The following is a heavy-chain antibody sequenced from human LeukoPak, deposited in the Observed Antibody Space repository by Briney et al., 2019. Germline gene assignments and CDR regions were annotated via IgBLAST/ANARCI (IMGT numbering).Heavy chain of an antibody. D-gene: IGHD1-26*01. V-gene: IGHV3-11*04. CDR2: ISDGGTTI. CDR3: ARVGKVGATGALDI. J-gene: IGHJ3*02. Sequence: GGSLRPSCAASGFTFTAYYMSWIRQAPGKGLQWLSYISDGGTTIFYADSVKGRFTISRDNAKNSLYLQLSSLKGEDTAVYYCARVGKVGATGALDIWGQGTLVTVSS. CDR1: GFTFTAYY.